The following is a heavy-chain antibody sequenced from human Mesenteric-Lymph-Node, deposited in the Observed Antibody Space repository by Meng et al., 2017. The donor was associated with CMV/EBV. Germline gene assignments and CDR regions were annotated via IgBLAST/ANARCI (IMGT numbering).Heavy chain of an antibody. CDR2: MNPNSGNT. CDR3: ARELRITIFGVVSNDAFDI. J-gene: IGHJ3*02. V-gene: IGHV1-8*02. Sequence: ASVKVSCKASGYTFISSDINWVRQATGQGLEWMGWMNPNSGNTGYAQKFQGRVTMTRNTSISTAYMELSSLRSEDTAVYYCARELRITIFGVVSNDAFDIWGQGTMVTVSS. CDR1: GYTFISSD. D-gene: IGHD3-3*01.